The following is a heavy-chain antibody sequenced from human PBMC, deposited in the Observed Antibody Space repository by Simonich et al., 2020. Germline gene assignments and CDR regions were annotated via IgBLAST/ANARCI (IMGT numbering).Heavy chain of an antibody. Sequence: GGGLVQPGGSLRLSCAASGFTFSSYAMSWVRQAPGKGLEWVSAISGSGGSTYYADSVKGRFTISRDNSKNTLYLQMNSLRAEDTAVYYCAKDRGERITMIVVVIDSFDNWGQGTMVTVSS. CDR2: ISGSGGST. J-gene: IGHJ3*02. D-gene: IGHD3-22*01. V-gene: IGHV3-23*01. CDR3: AKDRGERITMIVVVIDSFDN. CDR1: GFTFSSYA.